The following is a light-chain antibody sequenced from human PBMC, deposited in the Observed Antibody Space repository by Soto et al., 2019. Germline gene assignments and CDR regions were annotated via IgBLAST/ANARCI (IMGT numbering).Light chain of an antibody. V-gene: IGKV3-20*01. CDR3: QPYGSSPT. J-gene: IGKJ4*01. CDR2: GAS. Sequence: EIVLTQSPGTLSLSPGERATLSCRASQSVSSSYLAWYQQKPGQAPRLLIYGASRRATGIPDRFSGSGSGTDFTLTISRLEPEDFAVYYCQPYGSSPTFGGGTKVEIK. CDR1: QSVSSSY.